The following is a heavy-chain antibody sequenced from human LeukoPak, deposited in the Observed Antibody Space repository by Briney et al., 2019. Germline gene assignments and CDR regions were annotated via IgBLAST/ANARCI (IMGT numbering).Heavy chain of an antibody. J-gene: IGHJ4*02. Sequence: ASVKVSCKASGYTFSNYVLTWVRHAPGQGLEWMGRISTYTGNSNYAQKFQDRVTMTTDTSTSTAYMELRNLSSDDTAVYYCARTMTTGTTHGELDFWGQGTLVTVSS. V-gene: IGHV1-18*01. CDR3: ARTMTTGTTHGELDF. CDR2: ISTYTGNS. CDR1: GYTFSNYV. D-gene: IGHD4-17*01.